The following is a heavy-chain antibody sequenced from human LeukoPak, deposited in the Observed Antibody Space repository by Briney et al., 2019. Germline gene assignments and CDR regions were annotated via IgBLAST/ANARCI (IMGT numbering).Heavy chain of an antibody. J-gene: IGHJ5*02. Sequence: SGTLSLTRPVSGGALRSFQSGWVRQPPREGLEWIGYIYYSGSTNYNPSLKSRVTISVDTSKNQFSLKLSSVTAADTAVYYCARFPGAAWFDPWGQGTLVTVSS. V-gene: IGHV4-59*01. CDR1: GGALRSFQ. CDR3: ARFPGAAWFDP. D-gene: IGHD7-27*01. CDR2: IYYSGST.